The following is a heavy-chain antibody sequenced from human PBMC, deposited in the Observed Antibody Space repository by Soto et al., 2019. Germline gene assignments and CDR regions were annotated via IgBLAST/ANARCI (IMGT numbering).Heavy chain of an antibody. D-gene: IGHD3-10*01. CDR2: ISSSSSYI. V-gene: IGHV3-21*01. Sequence: EVQLVESGGGLVKPGGSLRLSCAASGFTLSSYSMNWVRQAPGKGLEWVSSISSSSSYIYYADSVKGRFTISRDNAKNSLYLQMNSLRAEDTAVYYCARGIMVRGVPFYYFDYWGQGTLVTVSS. CDR1: GFTLSSYS. CDR3: ARGIMVRGVPFYYFDY. J-gene: IGHJ4*02.